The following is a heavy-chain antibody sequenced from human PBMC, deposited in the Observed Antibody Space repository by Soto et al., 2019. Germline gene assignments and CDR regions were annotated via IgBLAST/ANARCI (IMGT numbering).Heavy chain of an antibody. CDR3: AKDHDYGSGSLNGMDV. CDR2: ISGSGGST. CDR1: GFTFSSYG. Sequence: GGSLRLSCAASGFTFSSYGMHWVRQAPGKGLEWVSAISGSGGSTYYADSVKGRFTISRDNSKDTLYLQMNSLRAEDTAVYYCAKDHDYGSGSLNGMDVWGQGTTVTVSS. D-gene: IGHD3-10*01. V-gene: IGHV3-23*01. J-gene: IGHJ6*02.